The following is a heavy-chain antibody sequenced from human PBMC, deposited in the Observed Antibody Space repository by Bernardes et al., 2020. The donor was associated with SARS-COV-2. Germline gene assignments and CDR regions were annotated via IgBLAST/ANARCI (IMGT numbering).Heavy chain of an antibody. CDR1: GYDFTSFW. CDR2: IYPHDSST. CDR3: ARQGYNRAWFDS. D-gene: IGHD1-20*01. V-gene: IGHV5-51*01. Sequence: GESLKISCKGSGYDFTSFWIGWVRQMPGKGLEWMGIIYPHDSSTRNSLSLQGQVTLSADKFIGTAYLQWNSLKASDTGMYYCARQGYNRAWFDSWGQGTLVTVSS. J-gene: IGHJ5*01.